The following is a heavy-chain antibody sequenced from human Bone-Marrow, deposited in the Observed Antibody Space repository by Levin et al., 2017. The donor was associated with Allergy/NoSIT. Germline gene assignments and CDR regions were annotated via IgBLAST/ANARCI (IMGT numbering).Heavy chain of an antibody. CDR2: ISWYTDTI. CDR1: GFRFANYA. Sequence: HPGGSLRLSCAASGFRFANYAMHWVRQVPGKGLEWVSGISWYTDTIAYADSVKGRFTISRDNAKNYLYLEMNSLRPEDTAFYYCVKDIGQQPRNWFEYWGQGTLVTVSS. CDR3: VKDIGQQPRNWFEY. V-gene: IGHV3-9*01. J-gene: IGHJ5*01. D-gene: IGHD5-18*01.